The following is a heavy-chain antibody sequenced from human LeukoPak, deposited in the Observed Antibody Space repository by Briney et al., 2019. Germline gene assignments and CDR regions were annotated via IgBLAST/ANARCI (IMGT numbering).Heavy chain of an antibody. D-gene: IGHD5-18*01. CDR3: AKADTAMITLMAFDI. V-gene: IGHV3-20*04. J-gene: IGHJ3*02. Sequence: RAGGSLRLSCAASGFTFDDYGMSWVRQAPGKGLEWVSGINWSGGSTGYTDSVKGRFTISRDNAKNSLYLQMNSLRAEDTALYYCAKADTAMITLMAFDIWGQGTMVTVSS. CDR1: GFTFDDYG. CDR2: INWSGGST.